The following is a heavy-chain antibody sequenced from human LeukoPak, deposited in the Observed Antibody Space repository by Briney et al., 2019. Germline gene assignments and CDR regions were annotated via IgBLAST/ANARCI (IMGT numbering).Heavy chain of an antibody. CDR3: ARGGGSDSHFYYFGMDV. CDR1: GDSVSSNTAA. J-gene: IGHJ6*04. V-gene: IGHV6-1*01. Sequence: SQTLSLTCAISGDSVSSNTAAWNWIRQSPSRGLEWLGRTYYRSNWFNDYAVSVKGRLTANPDTSKNHFSLQLKYVTPEDTAVYYCARGGGSDSHFYYFGMDVWGKGTTVTVSS. D-gene: IGHD2-15*01. CDR2: TYYRSNWFN.